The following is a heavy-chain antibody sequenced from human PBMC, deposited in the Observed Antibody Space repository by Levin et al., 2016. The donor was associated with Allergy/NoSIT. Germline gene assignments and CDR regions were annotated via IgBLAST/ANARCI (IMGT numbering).Heavy chain of an antibody. CDR3: ARDQWYSSSFGAYYYYYGMDV. J-gene: IGHJ6*02. CDR2: ISSSSSYI. Sequence: WIRQPPGKGLEWVSSISSSSSYIYYADSVKGRFTISRDNAKNSLYLQMNSLRAEDTAVYYCARDQWYSSSFGAYYYYYGMDVWGQGTTVTVSS. D-gene: IGHD6-6*01. V-gene: IGHV3-21*01.